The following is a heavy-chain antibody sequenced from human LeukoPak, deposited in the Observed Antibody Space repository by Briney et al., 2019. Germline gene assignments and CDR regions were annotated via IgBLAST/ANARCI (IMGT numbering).Heavy chain of an antibody. D-gene: IGHD3-9*01. CDR3: ARSSPYYDIFTGYYKPYGMDV. CDR1: GYSFTSYW. Sequence: GESLKISCKGSGYSFTSYWIGWVRQMPGKGLEWMGIIYPGDSDTRYSPSFQGQVTISADKSISTAYLQWSSLKASDTAMYYCARSSPYYDIFTGYYKPYGMDVWGQGTTVTVSS. J-gene: IGHJ6*02. V-gene: IGHV5-51*01. CDR2: IYPGDSDT.